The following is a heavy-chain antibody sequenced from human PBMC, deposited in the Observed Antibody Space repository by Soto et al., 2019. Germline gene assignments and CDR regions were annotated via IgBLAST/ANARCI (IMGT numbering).Heavy chain of an antibody. D-gene: IGHD6-19*01. V-gene: IGHV1-3*05. Sequence: QVQLVQSGAEEKKPGASVKVSCKASGYTFTSYAMHWVRQAPGQRLEWMGWINAGNGNTKYSQKFQGRVTITRDTSASTAYMELSSLRSEDTAVYYCAREAAQWLAELNWFDPWGQGTLVTVSS. CDR3: AREAAQWLAELNWFDP. J-gene: IGHJ5*02. CDR1: GYTFTSYA. CDR2: INAGNGNT.